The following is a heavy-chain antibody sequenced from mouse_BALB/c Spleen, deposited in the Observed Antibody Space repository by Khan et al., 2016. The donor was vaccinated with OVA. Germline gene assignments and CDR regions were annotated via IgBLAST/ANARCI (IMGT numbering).Heavy chain of an antibody. CDR3: ARTYYSYDRYFDV. D-gene: IGHD2-14*01. J-gene: IGHJ1*01. Sequence: QIQLVQSGPELKKPGETVKISCKASGYTFTNYGMNWVKQAPGKGLKWMGWINTYTGEPTYAYDFKGRFAFSLETSASTAYLQISNIKDEDIATFFCARTYYSYDRYFDVWGAGTTVTVSS. CDR1: GYTFTNYG. V-gene: IGHV9-1*02. CDR2: INTYTGEP.